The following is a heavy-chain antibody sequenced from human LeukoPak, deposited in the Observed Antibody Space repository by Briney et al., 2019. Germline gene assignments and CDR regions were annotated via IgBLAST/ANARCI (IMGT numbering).Heavy chain of an antibody. V-gene: IGHV3-23*01. CDR2: ISGSGGST. D-gene: IGHD2-21*01. CDR1: GPTLSSYA. Sequence: GGSLRLSCAPSGPTLSSYAMSSVRQAPGKGLGWVAAISGSGGSTYYANSLKGRFTISRENPKNTLYLQMTLRLAESTAVYYCAKSPPTHSVGANYYFDYSGEGTLVTVSS. CDR3: AKSPPTHSVGANYYFDY. J-gene: IGHJ4*02.